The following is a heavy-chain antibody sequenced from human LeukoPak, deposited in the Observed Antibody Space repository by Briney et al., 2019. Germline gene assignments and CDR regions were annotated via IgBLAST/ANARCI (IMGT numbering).Heavy chain of an antibody. Sequence: GASVKVSCKASGYTFTSYYLHWVRQAPGQGLEWMGTINLSGDRTSYAQKIQGRVTMTRDTSTSTVYMELSSLTSEDTAVYYCARGDRVYFDYWGQGTLVTVSS. CDR1: GYTFTSYY. CDR3: ARGDRVYFDY. V-gene: IGHV1-46*01. J-gene: IGHJ4*02. CDR2: INLSGDRT.